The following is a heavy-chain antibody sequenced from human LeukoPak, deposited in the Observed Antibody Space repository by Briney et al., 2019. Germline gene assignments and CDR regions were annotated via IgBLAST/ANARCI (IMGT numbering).Heavy chain of an antibody. Sequence: SQTLSLTCAISGDSASSNSVTWNWIRQSPSRGLEWLGRTYYRSTWYNDYAVSVRGRITVNPDTSKNQFSLHLNSVTPEDTAVYYCARRLTQYDCFDPWGQGILVTVSS. J-gene: IGHJ5*02. CDR1: GDSASSNSVT. CDR2: TYYRSTWYN. CDR3: ARRLTQYDCFDP. V-gene: IGHV6-1*01. D-gene: IGHD2-2*01.